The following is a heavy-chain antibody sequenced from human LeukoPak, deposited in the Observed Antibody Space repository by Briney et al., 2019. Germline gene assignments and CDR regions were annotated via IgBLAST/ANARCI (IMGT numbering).Heavy chain of an antibody. V-gene: IGHV3-74*03. Sequence: GGSPRLSCAASGLTFSNYFMHWVRQAPGKGLVWVSRISGDGTTTMYADSVKGRFTISRDNAKNTLYLQVNSLRDEDTAVYYCARRVDATRWFDPWGQGTLVAVSS. CDR3: ARRVDATRWFDP. D-gene: IGHD2-15*01. CDR1: GLTFSNYF. CDR2: ISGDGTTT. J-gene: IGHJ5*02.